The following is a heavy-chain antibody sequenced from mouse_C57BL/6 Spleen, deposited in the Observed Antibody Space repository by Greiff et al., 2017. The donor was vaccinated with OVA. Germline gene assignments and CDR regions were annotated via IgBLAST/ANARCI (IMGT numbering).Heavy chain of an antibody. Sequence: QVQLQQSGAELARPGASVKMSCKASGYTFTSYTMHWVKQRPGQGLEWIGYINPSSGYTKYNQKFKDKATLTADKTSSTAYMQLSSLTSEDSAVYYCASPNPGDYWGQGTTLTVSS. J-gene: IGHJ2*01. CDR3: ASPNPGDY. CDR2: INPSSGYT. V-gene: IGHV1-4*01. CDR1: GYTFTSYT. D-gene: IGHD4-1*01.